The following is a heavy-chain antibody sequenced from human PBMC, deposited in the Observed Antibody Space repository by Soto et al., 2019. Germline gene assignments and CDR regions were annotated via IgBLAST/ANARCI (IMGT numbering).Heavy chain of an antibody. V-gene: IGHV1-69*01. D-gene: IGHD3-9*01. CDR2: IIPIFGTA. J-gene: IGHJ4*02. CDR3: ARAAGGYFDWYFDY. Sequence: QVQLVQSGAEVKKPGSSVKVSCKASGGTFSSYAISWVRQAPGQGLEWMGGIIPIFGTANYAQKFQGRVTITADESTSTADMELSSLRSEDTAVYYCARAAGGYFDWYFDYWGQGTLVTVSS. CDR1: GGTFSSYA.